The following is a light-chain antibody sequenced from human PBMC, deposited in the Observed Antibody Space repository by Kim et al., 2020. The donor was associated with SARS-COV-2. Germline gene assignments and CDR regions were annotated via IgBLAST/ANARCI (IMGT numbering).Light chain of an antibody. Sequence: DIVMTQSPDSLAVSLGERATINCKSSQSVLYSSNNKNYLAWYQQKPGQPPKLLISWASTRESGVPDRFSGSGSGTDFTLTISSLQAEDVAVYYCQQYYSTPLTFGGGTKVDIK. CDR1: QSVLYSSNNKNY. V-gene: IGKV4-1*01. J-gene: IGKJ4*01. CDR3: QQYYSTPLT. CDR2: WAS.